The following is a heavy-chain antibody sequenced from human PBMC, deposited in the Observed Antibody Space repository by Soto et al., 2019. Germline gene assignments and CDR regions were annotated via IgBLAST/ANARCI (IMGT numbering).Heavy chain of an antibody. Sequence: GGSLRLSCAASGFTFSGYWMHWVRQAPGKGLVWVSRINMDGTTTNYADSVRGRFTISRDNAKNTVYLQMNSLRAEDTAVYFCAKSGPGYCTSTSCPLDFWGQGTLVTVAS. CDR2: INMDGTTT. J-gene: IGHJ4*02. CDR1: GFTFSGYW. D-gene: IGHD2-2*01. CDR3: AKSGPGYCTSTSCPLDF. V-gene: IGHV3-74*01.